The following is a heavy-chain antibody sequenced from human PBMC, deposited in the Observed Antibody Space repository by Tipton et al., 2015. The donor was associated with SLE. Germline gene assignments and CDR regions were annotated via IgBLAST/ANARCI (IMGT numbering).Heavy chain of an antibody. J-gene: IGHJ3*02. CDR1: GGSISSSSYY. Sequence: TLSLTCTVSGGSISSSSYYWGWIRQPPGKGLEWIGSIYYSGSTYYNPSLKSRVTISVDTSKNQFSLKLSSVTAADTAVYYCARVMNKPRAFDIWGQGTMVSV. CDR2: IYYSGST. V-gene: IGHV4-39*07. CDR3: ARVMNKPRAFDI. D-gene: IGHD2-8*01.